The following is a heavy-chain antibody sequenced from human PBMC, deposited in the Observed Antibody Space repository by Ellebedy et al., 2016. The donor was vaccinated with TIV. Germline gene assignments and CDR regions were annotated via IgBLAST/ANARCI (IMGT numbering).Heavy chain of an antibody. CDR1: SYTFTSYD. CDR3: ARVQCSTSCYFDY. D-gene: IGHD2-2*01. J-gene: IGHJ4*02. CDR2: MNPNSGFT. V-gene: IGHV1-8*02. Sequence: ASVKVSXKASSYTFTSYDINWVRQAPGQGLEWMGWMNPNSGFTGSAQKFQGRITMTRNTSISTAYMELSSLRSEDTAVYYCARVQCSTSCYFDYWGQGTLVTVSS.